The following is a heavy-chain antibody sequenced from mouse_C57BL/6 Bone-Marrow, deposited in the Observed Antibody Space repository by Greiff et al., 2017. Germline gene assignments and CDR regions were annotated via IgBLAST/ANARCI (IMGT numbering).Heavy chain of an antibody. CDR1: GFTFSDFY. Sequence: EVQLVESGGGLVQSGRSLRLSCATSGFTFSDFYMEWVRQAPGKGLEWIAASRNKANDYTTEYSASVKGRFIVSRDTSQSILYLQMNALRAEDTAIYYCARELEDWYFDVWGTGTTVTVSS. V-gene: IGHV7-1*01. J-gene: IGHJ1*03. CDR3: ARELEDWYFDV. CDR2: SRNKANDYTT.